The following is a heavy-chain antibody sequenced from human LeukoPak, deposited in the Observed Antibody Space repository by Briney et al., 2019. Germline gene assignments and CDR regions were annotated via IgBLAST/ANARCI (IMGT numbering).Heavy chain of an antibody. Sequence: SETLSLTCTVSGVSISSGGYYWSWIRQHPGKGLEWIGYIYYSGSTYYNPSLKSRVTISVDTSKNQFSLKLSSVTAADTAVYYCARTYYYDSSGYYLRWFDPWGQGTLVTVSS. CDR3: ARTYYYDSSGYYLRWFDP. J-gene: IGHJ5*02. CDR2: IYYSGST. D-gene: IGHD3-22*01. V-gene: IGHV4-31*03. CDR1: GVSISSGGYY.